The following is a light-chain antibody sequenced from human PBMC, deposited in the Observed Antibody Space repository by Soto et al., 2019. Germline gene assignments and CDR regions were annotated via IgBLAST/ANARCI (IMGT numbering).Light chain of an antibody. CDR3: SSYTVTRML. V-gene: IGLV1-40*01. J-gene: IGLJ2*01. CDR1: SSNIGAGYD. Sequence: QTVVTQPPSVSGAPGQRVTISCTGDSSNIGAGYDVHWYQQLPGTAPKLLIYVNINRPSGVPDRFSASRSDSSASLAITGLQAEDEADYYCSSYTVTRMLFGGGTKVTVL. CDR2: VNI.